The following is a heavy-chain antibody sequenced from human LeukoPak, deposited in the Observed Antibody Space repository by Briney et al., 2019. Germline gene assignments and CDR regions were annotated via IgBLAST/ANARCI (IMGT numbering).Heavy chain of an antibody. D-gene: IGHD1-26*01. CDR1: GFIFSLYW. CDR2: IKSKTDGGTS. J-gene: IGHJ3*02. V-gene: IGHV3-15*01. Sequence: PGGSLRLSCKASGFIFSLYWMHWVRQVPGKGLEWVGRIKSKTDGGTSDYAAPVQGRFTISRDDSKNTLYLQMNSLKIEDTAVYYCATDPGEWEPIWGQGTMVTVSS. CDR3: ATDPGEWEPI.